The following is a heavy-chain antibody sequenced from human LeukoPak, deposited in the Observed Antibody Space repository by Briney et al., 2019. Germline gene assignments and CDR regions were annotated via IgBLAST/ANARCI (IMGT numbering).Heavy chain of an antibody. Sequence: GGSLRLSCAASGFTFSSYAMHWVRQAPGKGLEYVSAISSNGGSTYYANSVKGRFAISRDNSKNTLYLQMGSLRAEDMAVYYCARGSSGVVAATVLGYWGQGTLVTVSS. V-gene: IGHV3-64*01. CDR2: ISSNGGST. CDR1: GFTFSSYA. CDR3: ARGSSGVVAATVLGY. D-gene: IGHD2-15*01. J-gene: IGHJ4*02.